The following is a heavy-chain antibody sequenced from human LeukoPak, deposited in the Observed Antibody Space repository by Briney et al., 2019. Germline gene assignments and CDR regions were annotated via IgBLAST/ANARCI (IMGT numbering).Heavy chain of an antibody. Sequence: PGGSLRLSCAASGFTFSSYAMSWVRQAPGKGLEWVSAISGSGGSTYYADSVKGRFTISRDNSKNTLYLQMNSLRAEDTAVYYCAKSSGYSGSYSADYWGLGTLVTVSS. CDR2: ISGSGGST. CDR1: GFTFSSYA. CDR3: AKSSGYSGSYSADY. J-gene: IGHJ4*02. V-gene: IGHV3-23*01. D-gene: IGHD1-26*01.